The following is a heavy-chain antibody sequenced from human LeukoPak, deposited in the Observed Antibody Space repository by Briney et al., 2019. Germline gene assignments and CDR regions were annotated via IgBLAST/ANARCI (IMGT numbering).Heavy chain of an antibody. CDR3: ARDHSDIVVVPAAMGY. Sequence: ASVKVSCKASGYTFTSYGISWVRQAPGQGLEWMGWISAYNGNINYAQKLQGRVTMTTDTSTSTAYMELRSLRSDDTAVYYCARDHSDIVVVPAAMGYWGQGTLVTVSS. CDR2: ISAYNGNI. V-gene: IGHV1-18*01. D-gene: IGHD2-2*01. CDR1: GYTFTSYG. J-gene: IGHJ4*02.